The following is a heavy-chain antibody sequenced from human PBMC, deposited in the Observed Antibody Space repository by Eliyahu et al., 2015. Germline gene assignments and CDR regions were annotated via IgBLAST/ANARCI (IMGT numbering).Heavy chain of an antibody. J-gene: IGHJ4*02. V-gene: IGHV1-18*01. CDR1: GYTFTSYG. Sequence: KKPGASVKVSCKASGYTFTSYGISWVRQAPGQGLEWMGWXSAYNGNTXYAQNLQGRATMTTDTSTSTAYMELXSLRSXXTAVYYCVRVGXMTIFGVVLGSYYFDYWGQGTLVTVSS. CDR3: VRVGXMTIFGVVLGSYYFDY. D-gene: IGHD3-3*01. CDR2: XSAYNGNT.